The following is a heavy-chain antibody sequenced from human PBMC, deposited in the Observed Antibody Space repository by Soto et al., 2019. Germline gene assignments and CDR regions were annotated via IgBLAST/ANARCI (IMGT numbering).Heavy chain of an antibody. CDR2: IIPILGIA. Sequence: QVQLVQSGAEVKKPGSSVKVSCKASGGTFSSYTISWVRQAPGQGLEWMGRIIPILGIANYAQKFQGRVTITANKSTSTAYMELSSLRSEDTAVYYCASLATADTLDYWGQGTLVTVSS. D-gene: IGHD6-13*01. V-gene: IGHV1-69*02. CDR3: ASLATADTLDY. CDR1: GGTFSSYT. J-gene: IGHJ4*02.